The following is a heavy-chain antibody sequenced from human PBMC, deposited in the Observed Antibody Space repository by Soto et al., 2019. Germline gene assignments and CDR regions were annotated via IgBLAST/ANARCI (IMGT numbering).Heavy chain of an antibody. Sequence: ASVKVSCKASGYTFTSYYMLWVRQAPGQGLEWMGIINPSDATTSYAQKWQGRVTMTRDTSTSTVYMELSSLRSEDTAVYYCTRSITRFLEWSFDYWGQGTLVTVSS. CDR2: INPSDATT. CDR1: GYTFTSYY. J-gene: IGHJ4*02. CDR3: TRSITRFLEWSFDY. V-gene: IGHV1-46*04. D-gene: IGHD3-3*01.